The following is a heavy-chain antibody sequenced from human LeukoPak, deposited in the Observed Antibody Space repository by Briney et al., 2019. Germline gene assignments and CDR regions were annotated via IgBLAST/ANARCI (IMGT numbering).Heavy chain of an antibody. CDR3: ARDLTYYDILTGFDY. Sequence: GGSLRLSCAASGFTFSSYGMNWVRQAPGKGLEWVSSISSSSSYIYYADSVKGRFTISRDNAKNSLYLQMNSLRAEDTAVYYCARDLTYYDILTGFDYWGQGTLVTVSS. CDR1: GFTFSSYG. CDR2: ISSSSSYI. D-gene: IGHD3-9*01. V-gene: IGHV3-21*01. J-gene: IGHJ4*02.